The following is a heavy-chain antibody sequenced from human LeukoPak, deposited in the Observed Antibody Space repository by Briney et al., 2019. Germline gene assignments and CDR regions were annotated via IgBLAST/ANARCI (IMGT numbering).Heavy chain of an antibody. D-gene: IGHD5-24*01. V-gene: IGHV4-39*07. CDR2: ICYSGST. CDR3: ARGETEGDGYNFDY. J-gene: IGHJ4*02. CDR1: GGSISSSSYY. Sequence: SETLSLTCTVSGGSISSSSYYWGWIRQPPGKGLEWIGSICYSGSTYYNPSLKSRVTISVDTSKNQFSLKLSSVTAADTAVYYCARGETEGDGYNFDYWGQGTLVTVSS.